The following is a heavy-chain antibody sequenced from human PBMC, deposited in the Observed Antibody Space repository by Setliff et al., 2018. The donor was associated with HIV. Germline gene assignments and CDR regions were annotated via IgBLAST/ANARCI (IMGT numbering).Heavy chain of an antibody. V-gene: IGHV4-34*01. J-gene: IGHJ6*03. D-gene: IGHD6-13*01. Sequence: SETLSLTCAVYGGSFSAYYWSWIRQPPGKGLEWIGEINHSESTNYNPSLKSRVTISVDTSKNQFSLKLSSVTAADTAVYYCARVSKTCWYSIPRDYYHHMDVWGKGTTVTVSS. CDR1: GGSFSAYY. CDR2: INHSEST. CDR3: ARVSKTCWYSIPRDYYHHMDV.